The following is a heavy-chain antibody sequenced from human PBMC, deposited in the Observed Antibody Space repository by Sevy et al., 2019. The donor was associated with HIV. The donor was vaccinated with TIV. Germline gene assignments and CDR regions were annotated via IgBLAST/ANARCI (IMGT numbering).Heavy chain of an antibody. Sequence: SETLSLTCTVSGGSISSYYWSWIRQPPGKGLEWIGYIYYSGSTNYNPSLKSRVTISVDTSKNQFSLKLSSVTAVDTAVYYCARVWGGGAGDFDYWGQGTLVTVSS. J-gene: IGHJ4*02. CDR3: ARVWGGGAGDFDY. CDR2: IYYSGST. CDR1: GGSISSYY. D-gene: IGHD2-15*01. V-gene: IGHV4-59*01.